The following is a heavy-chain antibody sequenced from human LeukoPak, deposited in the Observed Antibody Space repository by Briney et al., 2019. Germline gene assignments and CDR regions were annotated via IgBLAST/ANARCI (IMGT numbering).Heavy chain of an antibody. CDR1: GGSISSYY. Sequence: SETLSLTCTVPGGSISSYYWSWIRQPPGKGLEWIGYIYYSGSTSYNPSLKSRVTISVDTSKNQFSLKLSSVTAADTAVYYCARGAPYGLYYYYYYMDVWGKGTTVTVSS. D-gene: IGHD3-10*01. V-gene: IGHV4-59*01. J-gene: IGHJ6*03. CDR3: ARGAPYGLYYYYYYMDV. CDR2: IYYSGST.